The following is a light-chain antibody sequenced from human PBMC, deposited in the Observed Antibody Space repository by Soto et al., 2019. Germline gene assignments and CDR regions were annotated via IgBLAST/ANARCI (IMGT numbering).Light chain of an antibody. CDR3: QQRSNWPPIT. CDR1: QSVSSN. Sequence: EIVMTQSPATLSVSPGERATLSFMSSQSVSSNLAWYQQKPGQAPRLLIYGASTRATGIPVRFSGSGSGTEFTLTISSLEPEDFAVYYCQQRSNWPPITFGQGTRLEI. J-gene: IGKJ5*01. CDR2: GAS. V-gene: IGKV3-15*01.